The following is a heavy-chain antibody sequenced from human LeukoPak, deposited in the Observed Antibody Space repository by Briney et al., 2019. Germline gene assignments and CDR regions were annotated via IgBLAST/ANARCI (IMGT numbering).Heavy chain of an antibody. D-gene: IGHD4-23*01. CDR3: ASNYGGPGSRRAFDI. J-gene: IGHJ3*02. Sequence: PGGSLRLSCAASGFTFSSYAMSWVRQAPGKGLEWVANIKQDGSEKYYVDSVKGRFTISRDNAKNSLYLQMNSLRAEDTAVYYCASNYGGPGSRRAFDIWGQGTMVTVSS. CDR2: IKQDGSEK. V-gene: IGHV3-7*01. CDR1: GFTFSSYA.